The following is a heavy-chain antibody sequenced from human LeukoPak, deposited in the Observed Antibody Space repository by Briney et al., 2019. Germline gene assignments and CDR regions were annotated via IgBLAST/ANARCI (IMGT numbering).Heavy chain of an antibody. CDR2: INPNSGGT. V-gene: IGHV1-2*02. CDR1: GYTFTGYY. J-gene: IGHJ4*02. Sequence: ASVKVSCKASGYTFTGYYMHWVRQAPGQGLEWMGWINPNSGGTNYAQKFQGRVTVTRDTSISTAYMELSRLRSDDTAVYYCARDLDLGYCSGGSCYSSDYWGQGTLVTVSS. D-gene: IGHD2-15*01. CDR3: ARDLDLGYCSGGSCYSSDY.